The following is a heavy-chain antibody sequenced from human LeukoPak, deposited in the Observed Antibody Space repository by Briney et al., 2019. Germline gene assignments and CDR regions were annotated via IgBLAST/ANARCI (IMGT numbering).Heavy chain of an antibody. V-gene: IGHV3-48*01. CDR3: ARDGAQDIVVVPAAPQFDY. CDR2: ISSSSSTI. J-gene: IGHJ4*02. Sequence: GGSLRLSCAASGFTFSSYSMNWVRQAPGKGLEWVPYISSSSSTIYYADSVKGRFTISRDNAKNSLYLQMNSLRAEDTAVYYCARDGAQDIVVVPAAPQFDYWGQGTLVTVSS. CDR1: GFTFSSYS. D-gene: IGHD2-2*01.